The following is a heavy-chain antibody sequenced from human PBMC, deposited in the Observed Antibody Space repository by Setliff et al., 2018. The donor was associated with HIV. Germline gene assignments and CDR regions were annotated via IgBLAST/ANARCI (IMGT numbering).Heavy chain of an antibody. V-gene: IGHV4-4*02. CDR2: IYHSGST. CDR1: GGSISSSDW. D-gene: IGHD1-26*01. J-gene: IGHJ3*02. CDR3: ARGVVGATYDVFDI. Sequence: SLTCAVSGGSISSSDWWSWVRQPPGKGLEWIGEIYHSGSTNYNSSLKSRVTISVDKSKNQFSLKLSSVTAADTAVYYCARGVVGATYDVFDIWAQGTMVTVSS.